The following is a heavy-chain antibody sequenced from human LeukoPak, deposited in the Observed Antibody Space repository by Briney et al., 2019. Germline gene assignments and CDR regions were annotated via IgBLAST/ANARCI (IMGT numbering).Heavy chain of an antibody. CDR1: GFKFDGYA. Sequence: GGSLRLSCAASGFKFDGYAVHWVRQGPGKGLEWVSSITRSSYYIYYADSVKGRFTISRDNAKNSLYLQMNSLRAEDTAVYYCARDGSKGYWGQGTLVTVSS. J-gene: IGHJ4*02. CDR3: ARDGSKGY. V-gene: IGHV3-21*01. CDR2: ITRSSYYI.